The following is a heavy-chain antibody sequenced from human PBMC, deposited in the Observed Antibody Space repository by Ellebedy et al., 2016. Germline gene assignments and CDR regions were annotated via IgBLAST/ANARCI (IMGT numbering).Heavy chain of an antibody. CDR1: GFTFSSYV. D-gene: IGHD3-10*01. CDR2: IWDDGANK. J-gene: IGHJ4*02. CDR3: ARNRGGNYYNNSYYFDF. V-gene: IGHV3-33*01. Sequence: GESLKISCAASGFTFSSYVMHWVRQAPGKGLEWVAVIWDDGANKYTADSVKGRFTISRDNSQNTLYLQMDNLRDDDTAVYYCARNRGGNYYNNSYYFDFWGQGTLVTVSS.